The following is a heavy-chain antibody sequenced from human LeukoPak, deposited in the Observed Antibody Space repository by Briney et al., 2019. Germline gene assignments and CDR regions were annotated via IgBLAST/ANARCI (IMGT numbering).Heavy chain of an antibody. CDR2: IYPGDSDT. D-gene: IGHD6-19*01. J-gene: IGHJ3*02. V-gene: IGHV5-51*01. CDR3: ARRIAVAGTARAFDI. CDR1: GYSFTSYW. Sequence: GESLKISCKGSGYSFTSYWIGGVRQMPGKGLEWMGIIYPGDSDTRYSPSFQGQVTISADKSISTAYLQWSSLKASDTAMYYCARRIAVAGTARAFDIWGQGTMVTVSS.